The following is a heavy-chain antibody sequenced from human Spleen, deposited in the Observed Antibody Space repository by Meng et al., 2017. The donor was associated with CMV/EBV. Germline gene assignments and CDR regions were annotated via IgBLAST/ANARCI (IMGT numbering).Heavy chain of an antibody. D-gene: IGHD3-10*01. Sequence: SVKVSCKASGGTFSNYAINWVRQAPGQGLEWMGGIIPILGIANYAQKFQGRVTIIADKSTGTAYMELSSLRSDDTAIYYCARDDYDGALHYWGQGTLVTVSS. J-gene: IGHJ4*02. V-gene: IGHV1-69*10. CDR3: ARDDYDGALHY. CDR1: GGTFSNYA. CDR2: IIPILGIA.